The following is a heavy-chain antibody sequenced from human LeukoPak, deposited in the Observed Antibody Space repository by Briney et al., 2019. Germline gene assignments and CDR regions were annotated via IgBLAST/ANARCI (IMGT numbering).Heavy chain of an antibody. CDR3: ARDPGLYYYDSSGYYDY. J-gene: IGHJ4*02. CDR1: GFTFSSYW. CDR2: IKQDGSEK. D-gene: IGHD3-22*01. V-gene: IGHV3-7*01. Sequence: GGSLRLSCAASGFTFSSYWMSWVRQAPGKGLEWVANIKQDGSEKYYVDYVKGRFTISRDNAKNSLYLQMNSLRAEDTAVNYCARDPGLYYYDSSGYYDYWGQGTLATVSS.